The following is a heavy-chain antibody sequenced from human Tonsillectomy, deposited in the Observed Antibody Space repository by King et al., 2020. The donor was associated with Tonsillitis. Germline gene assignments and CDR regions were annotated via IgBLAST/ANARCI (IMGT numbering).Heavy chain of an antibody. CDR3: SRDCSTTGCYALDAFDL. V-gene: IGHV3-74*01. CDR2: INSDGSGT. J-gene: IGHJ3*01. D-gene: IGHD2-2*01. CDR1: GFTFSSYW. Sequence: VQLVESGGGLVQPGGSLRLSCAASGFTFSSYWMHWVRQAPGKGLVWVSRINSDGSGTRDADSVKGRFTISRDNAKNTLTLQMNRLRAEDTAVYYCSRDCSTTGCYALDAFDLWGQGTMVTVSS.